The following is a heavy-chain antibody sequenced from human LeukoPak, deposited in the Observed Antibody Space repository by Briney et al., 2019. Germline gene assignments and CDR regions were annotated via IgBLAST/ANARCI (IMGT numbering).Heavy chain of an antibody. CDR3: ARDHRDGYNFLGGGGAHDY. D-gene: IGHD5-24*01. CDR1: GFTFSSYS. J-gene: IGHJ4*02. CDR2: ISSSSSYI. Sequence: GGSLRLSCAASGFTFSSYSMNWVRQAPGKGLEWVSSISSSSSYIYYADSVKGRFTISRDNAKNSLYLQMNSLRAEDTAVYYCARDHRDGYNFLGGGGAHDYWGQGTLVTVSS. V-gene: IGHV3-21*01.